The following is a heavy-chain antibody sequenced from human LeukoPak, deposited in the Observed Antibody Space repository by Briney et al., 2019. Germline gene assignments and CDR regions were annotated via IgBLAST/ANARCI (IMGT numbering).Heavy chain of an antibody. CDR1: GFTFSSYS. Sequence: GGSLRLSCAASGFTFSSYSMNWVRQAAGNGMEWVSYISSSSNTIYYADSVKGRFTISRDNAKNSLYLQMNSLRAEDTAVYYCAREPLFYDFWSGYYDYWGQGTLVTVSS. D-gene: IGHD3-3*01. J-gene: IGHJ4*02. V-gene: IGHV3-48*01. CDR3: AREPLFYDFWSGYYDY. CDR2: ISSSSNTI.